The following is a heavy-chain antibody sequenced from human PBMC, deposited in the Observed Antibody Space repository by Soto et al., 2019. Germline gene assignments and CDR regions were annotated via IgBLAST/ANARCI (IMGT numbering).Heavy chain of an antibody. CDR2: ISAYTGNT. V-gene: IGHV1-18*01. D-gene: IGHD2-15*01. CDR3: ARVQRREYCSGCSSASEVGGYYFDY. J-gene: IGHJ4*02. CDR1: GYTFTSYG. Sequence: VQLVQSGAEVKKPGASVKVSCKASGYTFTSYGISWLRQAPGQGLEWMGWISAYTGNTNYAQKLQGRVTMTTDTSTRTADKELRSRRSHDAAVYYCARVQRREYCSGCSSASEVGGYYFDYWGKGTLVTVSS.